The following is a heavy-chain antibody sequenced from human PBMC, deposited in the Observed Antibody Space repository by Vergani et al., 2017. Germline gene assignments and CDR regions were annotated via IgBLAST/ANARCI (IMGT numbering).Heavy chain of an antibody. CDR1: GFTFSSYA. Sequence: QVQLVESGGGVVQPGRSLRLSCAASGFTFSSYAMHWVRQAPGKGLEWVAVISYDGSNKYYADSVKGRFTISRDNSKNTLYLQMNSLRAEDTAVYYCARASYSSGYHLSGTWFYPWGQGTLVTVSS. V-gene: IGHV3-30*04. CDR2: ISYDGSNK. D-gene: IGHD6-25*01. J-gene: IGHJ5*02. CDR3: ARASYSSGYHLSGTWFYP.